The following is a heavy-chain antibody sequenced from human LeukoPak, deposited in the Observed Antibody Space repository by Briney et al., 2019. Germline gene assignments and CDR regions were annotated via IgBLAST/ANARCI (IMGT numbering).Heavy chain of an antibody. Sequence: PAGSLRLSCAASGFTISSYAMSWVRQAPGQGLEWVSVVSGSGGSTYYADSVKGRFTISRDNSKNTLYLQMNSLRAEDTAVYYCAKEYVSRFWEGFDYWGQGTLVTVSS. J-gene: IGHJ4*02. D-gene: IGHD3-3*01. V-gene: IGHV3-23*01. CDR1: GFTISSYA. CDR3: AKEYVSRFWEGFDY. CDR2: VSGSGGST.